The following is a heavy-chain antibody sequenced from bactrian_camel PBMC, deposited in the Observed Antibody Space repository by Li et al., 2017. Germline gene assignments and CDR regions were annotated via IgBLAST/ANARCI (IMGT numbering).Heavy chain of an antibody. CDR3: AADWLETVAWCRGDYNF. J-gene: IGHJ4*01. V-gene: IGHV3-3*01. CDR2: IGTAAAGGER. CDR1: GATNC. Sequence: HVQLVESGGGSVQTGGSLRLSCMVTGATNCMGWFRQTLGNEREAVAAIGTAAAGGERYYGDVGKDRFTISLDTAKSTLYLQMNRVKPEDTAIYYCAADWLETVAWCRGDYNFWGAGTQVTVS. D-gene: IGHD1*01.